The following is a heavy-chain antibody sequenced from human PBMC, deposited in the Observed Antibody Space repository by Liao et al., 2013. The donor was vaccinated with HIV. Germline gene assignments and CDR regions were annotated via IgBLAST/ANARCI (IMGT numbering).Heavy chain of an antibody. J-gene: IGHJ6*03. CDR3: ARETYGDYFLGNYYYYMDV. Sequence: QLQLQESGPGLVKPSQTLSLTCTVSGVSISSGDYYWSWIRQSPGKGLEWIGYIYYSGSTYYNPSLESRVTISVDTSKNQFSLKLSAMIAADTAVYYCARETYGDYFLGNYYYYMDVWGKGTTVTVSS. V-gene: IGHV4-30-4*08. CDR1: GVSISSGDYY. CDR2: IYYSGST. D-gene: IGHD4-17*01.